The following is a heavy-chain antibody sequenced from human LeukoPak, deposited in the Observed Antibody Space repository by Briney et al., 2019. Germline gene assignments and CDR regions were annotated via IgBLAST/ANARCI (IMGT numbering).Heavy chain of an antibody. CDR3: AREEANY. V-gene: IGHV3-7*01. J-gene: IGHJ4*02. D-gene: IGHD5-12*01. CDR1: GFDFSRYW. Sequence: GETLTLSCTASGFDFSRYWMPWVRQAPGKGLECVANIKQDGSEKQYVDSVKGRFTISRDNSKHSLYLQRNNLRAEDTAVYYCAREEANYWGQGTLVTVSS. CDR2: IKQDGSEK.